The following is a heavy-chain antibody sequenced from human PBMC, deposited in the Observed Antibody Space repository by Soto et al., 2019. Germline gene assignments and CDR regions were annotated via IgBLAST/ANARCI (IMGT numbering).Heavy chain of an antibody. CDR3: VSRIPGWVFDY. CDR1: GFTVNTNY. V-gene: IGHV3-53*01. J-gene: IGHJ4*01. D-gene: IGHD3-9*01. Sequence: GGSLRLSCLVSGFTVNTNYMYWVRQAPGRGLEWVSAMYSGCGFPYPHFVKGPFTISSDTSENSLYLRMHNLTVPTPALYFCVSRIPGWVFDYWRQGTLVTVSS. CDR2: MYSGCGF.